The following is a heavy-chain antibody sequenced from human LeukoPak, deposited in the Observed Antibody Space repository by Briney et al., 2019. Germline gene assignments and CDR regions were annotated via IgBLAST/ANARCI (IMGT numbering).Heavy chain of an antibody. Sequence: ASVKVSCEASGYTFTSYYMHWVRQAPGQGLEWMGIINPSGGSTSYAQKFQGRVTMTRDTSTSTVYMELSSLSSEDTAVYYCARVGRGYYLDYWGQGTLVTVSS. CDR3: ARVGRGYYLDY. CDR2: INPSGGST. D-gene: IGHD1-26*01. J-gene: IGHJ4*02. V-gene: IGHV1-46*01. CDR1: GYTFTSYY.